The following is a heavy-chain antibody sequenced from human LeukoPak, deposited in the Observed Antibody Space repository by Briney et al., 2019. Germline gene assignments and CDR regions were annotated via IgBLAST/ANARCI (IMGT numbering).Heavy chain of an antibody. J-gene: IGHJ4*02. CDR2: MSAGNGNT. Sequence: GASVRVSCKASGNTFTSYDFNWVRQAPGQGPEWIGWMSAGNGNTKYSQNFQGRVTFISNTSATTAFMELSSLRSEDAAVYYCARDSGSGNNDYWGQGTLVTVSS. CDR3: ARDSGSGNNDY. D-gene: IGHD1-26*01. CDR1: GNTFTSYD. V-gene: IGHV1-3*01.